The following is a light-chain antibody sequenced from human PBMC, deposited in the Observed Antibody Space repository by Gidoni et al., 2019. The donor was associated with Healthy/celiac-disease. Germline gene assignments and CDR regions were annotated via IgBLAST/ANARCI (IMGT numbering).Light chain of an antibody. CDR3: QQYNNWPLTT. J-gene: IGKJ1*01. V-gene: IGKV3-15*01. CDR2: GAS. CDR1: QSVSSN. Sequence: EIVMTQSPATLSVSPGERATLSCRASQSVSSNLAWYQQKPGQAPRLLIYGASTRATGIPARFSGSGSGTEFTLTISSLQSEDFAVYYCQQYNNWPLTTXXXXTKXEIK.